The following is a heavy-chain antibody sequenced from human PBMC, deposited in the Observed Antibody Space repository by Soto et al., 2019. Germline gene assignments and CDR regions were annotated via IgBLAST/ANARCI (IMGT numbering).Heavy chain of an antibody. V-gene: IGHV1-2*04. CDR2: INPNSGGT. CDR3: ARGGVVRGVIDAFDI. CDR1: GYTFTGYY. D-gene: IGHD3-10*01. J-gene: IGHJ3*02. Sequence: ASVKVSCKASGYTFTGYYMHWVRQAPGQGLEWMGWINPNSGGTNYAQKFQGWVTTTRDTSISTAYMELSRLRSDDTAVYYCARGGVVRGVIDAFDIWGQGTMVTVSS.